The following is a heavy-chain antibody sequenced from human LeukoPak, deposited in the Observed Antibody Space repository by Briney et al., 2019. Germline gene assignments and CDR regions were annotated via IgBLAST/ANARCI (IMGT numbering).Heavy chain of an antibody. CDR2: ISFSGST. V-gene: IGHV4-59*01. CDR3: ATGARATITTLAY. J-gene: IGHJ4*02. Sequence: SETLSLTCTVSGDSINNYCWTWIRQPPGKGLEWIGYISFSGSTNSNPSLKNRVAISVDPSRNQFSLKLTSVTAADTAVYYCATGARATITTLAYWGQGTLVTVSS. D-gene: IGHD4-11*01. CDR1: GDSINNYC.